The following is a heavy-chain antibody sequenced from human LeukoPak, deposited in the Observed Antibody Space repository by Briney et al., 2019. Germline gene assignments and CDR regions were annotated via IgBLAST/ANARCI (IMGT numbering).Heavy chain of an antibody. V-gene: IGHV1-3*01. CDR1: GYTLTSYT. J-gene: IGHJ4*02. D-gene: IGHD5-24*01. CDR2: INAGNGNT. Sequence: ASVKVSCKASGYTLTSYTMHWVRQAPGQRLEWMGWINAGNGNTKYSQNFQGRVTITRDTSANTAYMEMSSLRSEDTAVYYCAREIDRDDYNRFFDYWGQGTLVSVSS. CDR3: AREIDRDDYNRFFDY.